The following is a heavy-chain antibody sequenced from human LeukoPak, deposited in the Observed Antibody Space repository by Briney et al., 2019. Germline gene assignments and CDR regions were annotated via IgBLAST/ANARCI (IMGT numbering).Heavy chain of an antibody. CDR3: TRDRWELAHTIRSYFYYMDV. CDR2: INHSGST. D-gene: IGHD1-26*01. Sequence: SETLSLTCAVYGGSFSGYYWSWIRQPPGKGLEWIGEINHSGSTNYNPSLKSRVTISVDTSKNQFSLKLSSVTAADTAVYYCTRDRWELAHTIRSYFYYMDVWGKGTTVTISS. CDR1: GGSFSGYY. V-gene: IGHV4-34*01. J-gene: IGHJ6*03.